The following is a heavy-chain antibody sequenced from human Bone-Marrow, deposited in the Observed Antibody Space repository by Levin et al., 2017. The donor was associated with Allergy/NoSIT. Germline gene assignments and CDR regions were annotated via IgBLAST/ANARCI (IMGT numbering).Heavy chain of an antibody. Sequence: PGGSLRLSCKGSGFSFTSYWIGWVRQMPGRGLEWMGIIYPGNSDTTYSPSFQGQVTISADKSISTAYLQWSSLKASDTAMYYCVRGRGIAGLDNWGQGTLVTVSS. J-gene: IGHJ4*02. D-gene: IGHD6-13*01. CDR3: VRGRGIAGLDN. CDR1: GFSFTSYW. V-gene: IGHV5-51*01. CDR2: IYPGNSDT.